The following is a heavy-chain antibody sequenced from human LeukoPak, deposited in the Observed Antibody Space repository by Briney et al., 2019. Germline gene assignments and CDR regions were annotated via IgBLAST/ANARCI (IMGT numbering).Heavy chain of an antibody. CDR3: ARPEYRYGYILDY. CDR2: IKLDSGAT. Sequence: ASVKVSCTACGSTFTGHYIHWVRRAAGRGLEWMGWIKLDSGATNYEQKFRGRVPMTRDTSISTAHMELNRLTSDDTAVYYCARPEYRYGYILDYWGQGTLVTVPS. CDR1: GSTFTGHY. V-gene: IGHV1-2*02. J-gene: IGHJ4*02. D-gene: IGHD5-18*01.